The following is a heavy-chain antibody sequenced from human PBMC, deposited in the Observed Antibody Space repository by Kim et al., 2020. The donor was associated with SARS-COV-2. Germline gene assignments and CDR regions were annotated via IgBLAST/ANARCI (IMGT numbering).Heavy chain of an antibody. CDR3: STPRIAAAGTDY. D-gene: IGHD6-13*01. Sequence: GGSLRLSCAASGFTFSSYGMHWVRQAPGKGLEWVAVIWYDGSNKYYADSVKGRFTISRDNSKNTLYLQMNSLRAEDTAVYYCSTPRIAAAGTDYWGQGTLVTVSS. CDR2: IWYDGSNK. V-gene: IGHV3-33*01. J-gene: IGHJ4*02. CDR1: GFTFSSYG.